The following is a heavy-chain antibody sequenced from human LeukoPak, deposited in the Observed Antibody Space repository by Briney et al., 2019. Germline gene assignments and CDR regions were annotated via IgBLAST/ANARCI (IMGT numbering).Heavy chain of an antibody. Sequence: PSETLSLTCTVSGGSVSSGSYYWSWIRQPPGKGLEWIGYIYYSGSTNYNPSLKSRVTISVDTSKIQFSLKLSSATAADTAVYYCARGFIHYYDSSGYFDYWGQGTLVTVSS. V-gene: IGHV4-61*01. CDR1: GGSVSSGSYY. CDR2: IYYSGST. D-gene: IGHD3-22*01. CDR3: ARGFIHYYDSSGYFDY. J-gene: IGHJ4*02.